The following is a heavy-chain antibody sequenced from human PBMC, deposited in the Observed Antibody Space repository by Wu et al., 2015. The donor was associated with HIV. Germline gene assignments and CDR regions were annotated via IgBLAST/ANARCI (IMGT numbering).Heavy chain of an antibody. J-gene: IGHJ4*02. CDR3: ARVRDGYNYYFDY. Sequence: QVQLVQSGAEVKKPGASVKVSCKASGNMFTNYAFSWVRQAPGQGLEWMGWISAYNGNTNYAQKLQGRVTMTTDTSTNTVYMELRSLRSDDTAVYYCARVRDGYNYYFDYVGHGNPGHRLL. D-gene: IGHD5-24*01. CDR2: ISAYNGNT. V-gene: IGHV1-18*01. CDR1: GNMFTNYA.